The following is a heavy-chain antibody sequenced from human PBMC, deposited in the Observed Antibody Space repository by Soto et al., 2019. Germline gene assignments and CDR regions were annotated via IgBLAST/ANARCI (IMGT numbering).Heavy chain of an antibody. J-gene: IGHJ4*02. CDR2: ISYDGSNK. Sequence: QLGGSLILSCAASGFTFSSYAMHWVRQAPGKGLEWVAVISYDGSNKYYADSVKGRFTISRDNSKNTLYLQMNSLRAEDTAVYYCARADKWGLGHYYGSGSYYDYWGQGTLVTVSS. D-gene: IGHD3-10*01. V-gene: IGHV3-30*04. CDR3: ARADKWGLGHYYGSGSYYDY. CDR1: GFTFSSYA.